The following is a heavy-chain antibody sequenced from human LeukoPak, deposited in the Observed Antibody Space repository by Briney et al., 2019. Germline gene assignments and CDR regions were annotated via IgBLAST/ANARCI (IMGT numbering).Heavy chain of an antibody. CDR3: AAIVVVVAATSRAEYFQR. Sequence: PSETLSLTCTVSGGSISSYYWSWIRQPPGKGLEWIGCIYYSGSTNYNPSLKSRVTISVDTSKNQFSLKLSSVTAADTAVYYCAAIVVVVAATSRAEYFQRWGQGTLVTVSS. CDR1: GGSISSYY. CDR2: IYYSGST. J-gene: IGHJ1*01. V-gene: IGHV4-59*01. D-gene: IGHD2-15*01.